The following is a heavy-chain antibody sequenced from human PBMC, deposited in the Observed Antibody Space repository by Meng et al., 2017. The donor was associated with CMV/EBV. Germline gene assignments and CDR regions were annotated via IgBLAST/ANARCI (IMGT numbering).Heavy chain of an antibody. CDR2: IKSKTDGGTT. CDR1: GFTFSNAW. V-gene: IGHV3-15*01. CDR3: TTGGSSSYYYGMDV. J-gene: IGHJ6*02. Sequence: ETLSLTCAASGFTFSNAWMSWVRQAPGKGLEWVGRIKSKTDGGTTDYAAPVKGRFTISRDDSKNTLYLQMNSLKTEDTAVYYCTTGGSSSYYYGMDVWGQGTTVTVSS. D-gene: IGHD6-6*01.